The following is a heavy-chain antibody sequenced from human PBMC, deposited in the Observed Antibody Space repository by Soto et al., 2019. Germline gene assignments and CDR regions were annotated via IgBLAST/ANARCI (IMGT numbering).Heavy chain of an antibody. Sequence: SETLSLTCTVSGVSISGYYWGWIRQPPGKGLEWIGYMYYSGSTNYNPSLKSRVTISVDTSKNQFSLTLSSVIAADTAVYYCARVLRVVPTRNYDWFDPWGQGTLVTVSS. CDR2: MYYSGST. D-gene: IGHD2-2*01. CDR3: ARVLRVVPTRNYDWFDP. J-gene: IGHJ5*02. CDR1: GVSISGYY. V-gene: IGHV4-59*01.